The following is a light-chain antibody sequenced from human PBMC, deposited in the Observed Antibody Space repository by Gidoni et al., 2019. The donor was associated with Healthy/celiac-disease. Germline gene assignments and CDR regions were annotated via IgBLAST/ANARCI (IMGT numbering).Light chain of an antibody. CDR3: QSYDSSNHVV. J-gene: IGLJ2*01. CDR1: SGSIASNY. Sequence: NFMLPPPHSVSESPGKTVTISCTRSSGSIASNYVQWYQQRPGSAPTTVIYEDNQRPSGVPDRFSGSIDSSSNSASLTISGLKTEDEADYYCQSYDSSNHVVFGGGTKLTVL. CDR2: EDN. V-gene: IGLV6-57*04.